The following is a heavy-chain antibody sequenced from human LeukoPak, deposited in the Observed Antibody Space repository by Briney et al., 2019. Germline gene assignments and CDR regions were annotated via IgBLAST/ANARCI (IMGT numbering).Heavy chain of an antibody. Sequence: PGGSLRLSCAASGFTFSSDAMSWVRQAPGKGLEWVSSISSSSSYIYYADSVKGRFTISRDNARNSLYLQMNSLRAEDTAVYYCARVRRSGYYDSSGYGLIDIWGQGTMVTVSS. CDR1: GFTFSSDA. J-gene: IGHJ3*02. V-gene: IGHV3-21*04. CDR3: ARVRRSGYYDSSGYGLIDI. D-gene: IGHD3-22*01. CDR2: ISSSSSYI.